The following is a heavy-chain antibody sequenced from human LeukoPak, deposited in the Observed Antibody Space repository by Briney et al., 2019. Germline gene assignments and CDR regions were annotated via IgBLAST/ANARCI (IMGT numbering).Heavy chain of an antibody. CDR2: IKQDGSEK. J-gene: IGHJ4*02. V-gene: IGHV3-7*03. D-gene: IGHD3-10*01. CDR1: GFTFSSYW. CDR3: ARDYRRWFGELSLYDY. Sequence: PGGSLRLSCAASGFTFSSYWMSWVRQAPGKGLEWVANIKQDGSEKYYVDSVKGRFTISRDNAKNSLYLQMNSLRAEDTAVYYCARDYRRWFGELSLYDYWGQGTLVTVPS.